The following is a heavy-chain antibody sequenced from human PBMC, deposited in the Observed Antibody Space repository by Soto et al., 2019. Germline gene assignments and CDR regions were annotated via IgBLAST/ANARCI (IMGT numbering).Heavy chain of an antibody. CDR2: ISSSSSYI. V-gene: IGHV3-21*01. J-gene: IGHJ4*02. Sequence: GGSLRLSCAASGFTFSSYSMNWVRQAPGKGLEWVSSISSSSSYIYYADSVKGRFTISRDNAKNSLYLQMNSLRAEDTAVYYCARDSGPEGSSPTTVTTWDYWGQGTLVTVSS. CDR3: ARDSGPEGSSPTTVTTWDY. D-gene: IGHD4-17*01. CDR1: GFTFSSYS.